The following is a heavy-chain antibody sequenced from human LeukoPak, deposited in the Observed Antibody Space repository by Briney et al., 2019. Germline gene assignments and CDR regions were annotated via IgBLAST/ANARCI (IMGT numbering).Heavy chain of an antibody. CDR3: ATSYDNKIVPYDC. CDR1: GVSITSYK. J-gene: IGHJ4*02. Sequence: SETLSLTCTVSGVSITSYKWSWLRNSPGKGLEWIGFISTSGRTDYNPSLTSRVSMSVDTSKSQVSLRLSSVTAEDTAVYYCATSYDNKIVPYDCWGQGILVTVSS. V-gene: IGHV4-4*09. CDR2: ISTSGRT. D-gene: IGHD3-9*01.